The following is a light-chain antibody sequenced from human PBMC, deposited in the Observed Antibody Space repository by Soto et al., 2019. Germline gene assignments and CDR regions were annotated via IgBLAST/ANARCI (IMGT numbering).Light chain of an antibody. CDR2: DAS. CDR3: QQYNKWPQT. Sequence: EIVMTQSPATLSVSPGERATLSCRASQSVSSDLDWYQQKPGQAPRLLIYDASIRATGFPARFSGSGSGTEFTLTISSLQSEDFAVYYCQQYNKWPQTFGQGTKLEIK. CDR1: QSVSSD. J-gene: IGKJ2*01. V-gene: IGKV3-15*01.